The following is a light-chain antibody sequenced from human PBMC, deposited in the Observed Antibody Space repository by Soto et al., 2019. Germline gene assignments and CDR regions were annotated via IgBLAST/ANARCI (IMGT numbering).Light chain of an antibody. CDR1: QSVSSK. CDR3: QQRANWPPVT. J-gene: IGKJ1*01. Sequence: EIVMTQSPATVSVSPGERATLSCRASQSVSSKLAWYQQKPGQPPRLLIFDASARATGVPDRFSGRGSGTDFTLTISSLEPEDFAVYYCQQRANWPPVTFGQGTKEDI. CDR2: DAS. V-gene: IGKV3-11*01.